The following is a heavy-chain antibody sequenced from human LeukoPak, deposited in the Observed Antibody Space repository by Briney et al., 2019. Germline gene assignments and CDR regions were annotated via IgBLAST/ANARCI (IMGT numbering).Heavy chain of an antibody. J-gene: IGHJ3*02. CDR3: ARWGYDTMIAQKAAFDI. Sequence: PGGSLRLSCAASGFTFSSYWMHWVRQAPGKGLVWVSRINSDGSGTSYADSVKGRFTISRDNAKNTLYLQMNSLRAEDTAVYYWARWGYDTMIAQKAAFDIWGQGAMVTVSS. V-gene: IGHV3-74*01. CDR1: GFTFSSYW. D-gene: IGHD3-22*01. CDR2: INSDGSGT.